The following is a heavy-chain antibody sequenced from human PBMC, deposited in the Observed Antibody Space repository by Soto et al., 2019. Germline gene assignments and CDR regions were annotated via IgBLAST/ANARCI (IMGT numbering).Heavy chain of an antibody. V-gene: IGHV3-15*07. Sequence: GGSLRLSCAASGFTFSNAWMNWVRQAPGKGLEWVGRIKSKTDGGTTDYAAPVKGRFTISRDDSKNTLYLQMNSLKTEDTAVYYCTTDRVATIYYYYGMDVWGQGTTVTVSS. CDR1: GFTFSNAW. D-gene: IGHD5-12*01. J-gene: IGHJ6*02. CDR2: IKSKTDGGTT. CDR3: TTDRVATIYYYYGMDV.